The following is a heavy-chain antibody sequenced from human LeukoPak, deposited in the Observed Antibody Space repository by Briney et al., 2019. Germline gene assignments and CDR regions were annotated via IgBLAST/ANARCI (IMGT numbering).Heavy chain of an antibody. CDR3: AREAGYSSGYGYFDS. CDR1: GFTVSSKF. Sequence: PGGSLRLSCAASGFTVSSKFMNWVRQAPGKGLEWVSIVYTGGSKYYADSVKGRFTISRDNSKNTLYLQMNSLRAEDTAVYYCAREAGYSSGYGYFDSWGQGTLVTVSP. CDR2: VYTGGSK. V-gene: IGHV3-66*01. J-gene: IGHJ4*02. D-gene: IGHD5-18*01.